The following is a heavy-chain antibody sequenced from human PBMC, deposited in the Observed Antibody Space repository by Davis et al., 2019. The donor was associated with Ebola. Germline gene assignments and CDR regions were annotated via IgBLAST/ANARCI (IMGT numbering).Heavy chain of an antibody. J-gene: IGHJ4*02. Sequence: SETLSLTCAVYGGSFSGYYWSWIRQPPGKGLEWIGEINHSGSTNYNPSLKSRVTISVDTSKNQFSLKLSSVTAADTAVYYCARRRITARPIDYWGQGTLVTVSS. V-gene: IGHV4-34*01. CDR1: GGSFSGYY. CDR2: INHSGST. CDR3: ARRRITARPIDY. D-gene: IGHD6-6*01.